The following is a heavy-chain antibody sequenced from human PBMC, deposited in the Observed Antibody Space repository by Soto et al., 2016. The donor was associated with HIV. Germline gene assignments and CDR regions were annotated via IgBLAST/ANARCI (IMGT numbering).Heavy chain of an antibody. CDR3: ARDVSYSSGRPYYFTY. CDR1: GFNFSIYS. V-gene: IGHV3-48*04. D-gene: IGHD3-22*01. J-gene: IGHJ4*02. CDR2: IGTTNTVI. Sequence: EVQLVESGGVLVQPGGSLRLSCAASGFNFSIYSMNWVRQSPGKGLEWISYIGTTNTVIYYADAVKGRFTISRDNAKKSLYPQMGSLTVEDTAVYYCARDVSYSSGRPYYFTYWGQGTLVTVSS.